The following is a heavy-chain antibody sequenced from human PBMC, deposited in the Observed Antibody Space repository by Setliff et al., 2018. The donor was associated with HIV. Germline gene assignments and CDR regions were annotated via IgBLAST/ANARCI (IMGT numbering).Heavy chain of an antibody. CDR3: ARIDGEAADTNY. J-gene: IGHJ4*02. Sequence: ETLSLTCVVSGNSISSGYYWGWVRQPPGKGLEWIGSIYHTGSTYYNPSLKGRVTISVDTSKNQFSLKLTSLTAADTAVYYCARIDGEAADTNYWGQGTLVTVSS. V-gene: IGHV4-38-2*01. D-gene: IGHD6-13*01. CDR2: IYHTGST. CDR1: GNSISSGYY.